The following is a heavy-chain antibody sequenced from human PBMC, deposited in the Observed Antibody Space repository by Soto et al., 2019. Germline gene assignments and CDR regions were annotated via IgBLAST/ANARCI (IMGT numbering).Heavy chain of an antibody. CDR3: ARRRSSTAFDI. J-gene: IGHJ3*02. D-gene: IGHD2-2*01. Sequence: PGASLKISCKASGYDFTSYWIGWVRQKPGKGLEWMAMIYPGDSDTRDSPSFQGQVTISADKSTSTAYLQWSNLKASDTAMYYCARRRSSTAFDIWGQGTMVTVSS. CDR2: IYPGDSDT. V-gene: IGHV5-51*01. CDR1: GYDFTSYW.